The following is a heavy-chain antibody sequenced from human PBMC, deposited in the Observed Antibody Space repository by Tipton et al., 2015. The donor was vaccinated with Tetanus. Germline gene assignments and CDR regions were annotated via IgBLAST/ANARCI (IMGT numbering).Heavy chain of an antibody. V-gene: IGHV4-59*01. D-gene: IGHD3-9*01. J-gene: IGHJ4*02. CDR1: GGSISSYY. CDR3: ARGYNGYDILTAYPHYFDS. Sequence: TLSLTCPVSGGSISSYYWTWIRQPPGRGLEWIGFVHYSGRTNYSPSLRSRVSLSVDTSKNQFSLNLSSVTAADTAVYYCARGYNGYDILTAYPHYFDSWGQGTLVTVSS. CDR2: VHYSGRT.